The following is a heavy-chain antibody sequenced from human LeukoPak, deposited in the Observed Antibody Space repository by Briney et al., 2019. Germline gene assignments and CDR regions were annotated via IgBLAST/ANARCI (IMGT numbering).Heavy chain of an antibody. CDR1: GFTFSSYS. Sequence: PGGSLRLSCAASGFTFSSYSMNWVRQAPGKGLEWVSYISSSSSTIYYADSVKGRFTISRDNAKNSLYLQMNSLRAEDTAVYYCARDRSYSYGWVDLRGEFDYWGQGTLVTVSS. V-gene: IGHV3-48*01. CDR2: ISSSSSTI. J-gene: IGHJ4*02. CDR3: ARDRSYSYGWVDLRGEFDY. D-gene: IGHD5-18*01.